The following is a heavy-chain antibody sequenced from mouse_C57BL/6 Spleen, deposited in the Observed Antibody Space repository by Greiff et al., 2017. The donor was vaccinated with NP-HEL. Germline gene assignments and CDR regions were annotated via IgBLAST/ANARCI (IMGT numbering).Heavy chain of an antibody. Sequence: EVQRVESGPGLVKPSQSLSLTCSVTGYSITSGYYWNWIRQFPGNKLEWMGYISYDGSNNYNPSLKNRISITRDTSKNQFFLKLNSVTTEDTATYYCARDDRAPYAMDYWGQGTSVTVSS. CDR2: ISYDGSN. D-gene: IGHD3-2*01. J-gene: IGHJ4*01. V-gene: IGHV3-6*01. CDR1: GYSITSGYY. CDR3: ARDDRAPYAMDY.